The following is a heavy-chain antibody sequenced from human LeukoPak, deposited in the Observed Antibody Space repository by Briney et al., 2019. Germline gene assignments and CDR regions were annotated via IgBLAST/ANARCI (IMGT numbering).Heavy chain of an antibody. J-gene: IGHJ5*02. CDR1: GFTFSSYW. D-gene: IGHD2-2*01. V-gene: IGHV3-7*01. CDR3: ARDFCSSTSCFYDP. Sequence: GGSLRLSCAASGFTFSSYWMSWVRQAPGQGLEWVANIKQDGSEKYYVDSVKGRFTISRDNAKNPLYLQMNSLRAEDTAMYYCARDFCSSTSCFYDPWGQGTLVTVSS. CDR2: IKQDGSEK.